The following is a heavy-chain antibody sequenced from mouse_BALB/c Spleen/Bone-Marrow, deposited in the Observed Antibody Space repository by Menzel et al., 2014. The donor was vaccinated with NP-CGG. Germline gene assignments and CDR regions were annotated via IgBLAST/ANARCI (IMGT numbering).Heavy chain of an antibody. J-gene: IGHJ4*01. CDR1: GYTFTSYW. CDR2: IYPGSGST. D-gene: IGHD2-14*01. CDR3: TRSLVRRDHYYAMDC. Sequence: LQQSGSELVRPGASVKLSCKASGYTFTSYWVHWVKQRPGQGLEWIGNIYPGSGSTNYDEKFKSKATLTVDTSSSTAYMQLSSLTSEDSAVYYCTRSLVRRDHYYAMDCWGQGTSVTVSS. V-gene: IGHV1S22*01.